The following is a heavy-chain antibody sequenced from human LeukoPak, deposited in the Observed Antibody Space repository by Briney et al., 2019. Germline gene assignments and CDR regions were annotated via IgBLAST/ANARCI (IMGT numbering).Heavy chain of an antibody. V-gene: IGHV4-59*12. CDR1: GGSISSYY. J-gene: IGHJ5*02. Sequence: SETLSLTCTVSGGSISSYYWSWIRQPPGKGLEWIGYIYYSGSTNYNPSLKSRVTISVDTSKNQFSLKLSSVTAADTAVYYCARAEAHYDILTGYYGDWFDPWGQGTLVTVSS. CDR3: ARAEAHYDILTGYYGDWFDP. CDR2: IYYSGST. D-gene: IGHD3-9*01.